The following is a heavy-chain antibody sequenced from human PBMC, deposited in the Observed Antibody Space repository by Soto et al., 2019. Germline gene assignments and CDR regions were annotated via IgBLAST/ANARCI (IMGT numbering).Heavy chain of an antibody. CDR1: GGTFSSYA. D-gene: IGHD3-22*01. Sequence: SVKVSCKASGGTFSSYAISWVRQAPGQGLEWMGGIIPIFGTANYAQKFQGRVTITADESTSTAYMELSSLRSEDTAVYYCARDERPYYYDSSGYYPSMYYFDYWGQGTLVTVSS. CDR2: IIPIFGTA. CDR3: ARDERPYYYDSSGYYPSMYYFDY. V-gene: IGHV1-69*13. J-gene: IGHJ4*02.